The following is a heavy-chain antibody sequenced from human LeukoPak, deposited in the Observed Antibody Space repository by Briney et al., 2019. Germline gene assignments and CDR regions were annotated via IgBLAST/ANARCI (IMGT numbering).Heavy chain of an antibody. D-gene: IGHD4-11*01. CDR3: ARDRDSDFEWGPYDP. Sequence: SQTLSLTCAISGEEVSSNTASCNWFRQSPSRGLEWLGRTYYRSKWSNDYAPSVKGRITINADTSRNQFSLHLNSVTPEDTAVYFCARDRDSDFEWGPYDPWGQGTLVVVSS. CDR1: GEEVSSNTAS. V-gene: IGHV6-1*01. CDR2: TYYRSKWSN. J-gene: IGHJ5*02.